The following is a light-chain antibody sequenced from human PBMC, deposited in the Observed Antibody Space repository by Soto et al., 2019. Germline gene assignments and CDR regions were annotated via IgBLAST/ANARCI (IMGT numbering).Light chain of an antibody. CDR3: QQYSIYPIT. CDR2: KTA. CDR1: QDIYNW. Sequence: DIQITQSPSTLSASVGDRVTITCRASQDIYNWLAWYQQKPGRAPRLLIYKTAGLESGVPSRFSGSGSGTEYTLTISSLQPDDFATYYCQQYSIYPITFGGGTKLDIK. J-gene: IGKJ4*01. V-gene: IGKV1-5*03.